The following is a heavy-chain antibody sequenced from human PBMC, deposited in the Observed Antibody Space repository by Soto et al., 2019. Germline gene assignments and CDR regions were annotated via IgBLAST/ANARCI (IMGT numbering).Heavy chain of an antibody. J-gene: IGHJ3*02. CDR1: GFTFKTYW. CDR3: AAYNTSRHAAFDI. Sequence: GGSLRLSCEVSGFTFKTYWMSWVRQAPGKGLEWLANMNQDANKKYYVDSVKGRFTILRDNAGSSLFLRMDSLRAEDTAVYFCAAYNTSRHAAFDIWGRGTLVTVSS. V-gene: IGHV3-7*01. CDR2: MNQDANKK. D-gene: IGHD1-20*01.